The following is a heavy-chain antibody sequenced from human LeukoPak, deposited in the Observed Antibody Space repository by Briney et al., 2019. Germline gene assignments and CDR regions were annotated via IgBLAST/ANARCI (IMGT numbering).Heavy chain of an antibody. CDR3: ARGKSGSSWTRWFDP. CDR2: INHSGST. D-gene: IGHD6-13*01. J-gene: IGHJ5*02. CDR1: GGSFSGYY. Sequence: SETLSLTCAVYGGSFSGYYWSWIRQPPGKGLEWIGEINHSGSTYYNPSLKSRVTISVDTSKNQFSLKLSSVTAADTAVYYCARGKSGSSWTRWFDPWGQGTLVTVSS. V-gene: IGHV4-34*01.